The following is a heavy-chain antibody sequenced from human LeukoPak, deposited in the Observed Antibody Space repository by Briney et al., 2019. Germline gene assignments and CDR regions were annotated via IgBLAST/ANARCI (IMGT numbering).Heavy chain of an antibody. V-gene: IGHV4-39*01. J-gene: IGHJ4*02. Sequence: SETLFLTCTISGASISNDYWGWIRQPPGKGLEWIASASTYYSSSLESRVTVSIDTSKNQFSLRLTSLTAADTAVYYCGRHAAFAPFDLWGQGSLVTVSS. CDR2: AST. CDR3: GRHAAFAPFDL. CDR1: GASISNDY.